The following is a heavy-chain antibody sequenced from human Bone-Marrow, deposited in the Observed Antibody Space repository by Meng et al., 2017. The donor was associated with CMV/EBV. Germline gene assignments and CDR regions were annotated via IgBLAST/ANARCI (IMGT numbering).Heavy chain of an antibody. CDR2: SNAGSGNI. Sequence: ASVKVSCKASGYTFTSYAMHWVRQAPGQRLEWMGWSNAGSGNIKYSQEFQGRVTITRDTSASTAYMELSSLRSEDTAVYYCARDVGLTTVTTNGMDVWGQGTTVTVSS. CDR1: GYTFTSYA. V-gene: IGHV1-3*02. D-gene: IGHD4-11*01. J-gene: IGHJ6*02. CDR3: ARDVGLTTVTTNGMDV.